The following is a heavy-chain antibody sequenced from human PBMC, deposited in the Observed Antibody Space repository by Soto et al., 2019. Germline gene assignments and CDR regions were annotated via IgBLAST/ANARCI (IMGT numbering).Heavy chain of an antibody. CDR1: GFTFSSYT. J-gene: IGHJ4*02. V-gene: IGHV3-21*01. D-gene: IGHD1-1*01. CDR2: ISSGGSDV. Sequence: EVQLVESGGGLVKPGGSLRLSCAASGFTFSSYTIHWVCQAPGKGLEWVSSISSGGSDVYYADSVKGRFTISRDNAKNSLYLQMNSLRAEDTAVYYCARGRDNPTDYWGQGTLVTVSS. CDR3: ARGRDNPTDY.